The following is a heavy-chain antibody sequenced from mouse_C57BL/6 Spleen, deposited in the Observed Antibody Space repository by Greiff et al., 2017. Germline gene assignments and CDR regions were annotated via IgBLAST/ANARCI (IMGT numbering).Heavy chain of an antibody. D-gene: IGHD2-3*01. CDR3: ARAIYDGYYDYAMDY. CDR1: GYTFTSYW. CDR2: IDPSDSYT. Sequence: QVQLQQPGAELVRPGTSVKLSCKASGYTFTSYWLHWVKPRPGQGLEWIGVIDPSDSYTNYNQKFKGKATLTVDTSSSTAYMQLSSLTSEDSAVYYCARAIYDGYYDYAMDYWGQGTSVTVSS. V-gene: IGHV1-59*01. J-gene: IGHJ4*01.